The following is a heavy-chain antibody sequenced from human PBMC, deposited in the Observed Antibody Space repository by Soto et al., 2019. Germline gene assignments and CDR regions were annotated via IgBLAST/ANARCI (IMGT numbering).Heavy chain of an antibody. D-gene: IGHD3-22*01. CDR3: ARLGGFYQSLDS. CDR1: GGSIGSYY. Sequence: SETLSLTCTVSGGSIGSYYWSWIGQPPGKGLEWIGYIYYTGTTTYNPSIKSRVTISVDSSKNQFSLNLTSVSAADTAVYYCARLGGFYQSLDSWGQGTLVTVSS. CDR2: IYYTGTT. V-gene: IGHV4-59*08. J-gene: IGHJ5*01.